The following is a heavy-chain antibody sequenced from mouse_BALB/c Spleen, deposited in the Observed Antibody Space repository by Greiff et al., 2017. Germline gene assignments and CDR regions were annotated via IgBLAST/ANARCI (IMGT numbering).Heavy chain of an antibody. CDR2: ISYSGST. Sequence: EVQLQQSGPSLVKPSQTLSLTCSVTGDSITSGYWNWIRKFPGNKLEYMGYISYSGSTYYNPSLKSRISITRDTSKNQYYLQLNSVTTEDTATYYCARGKLGPYYFDYWGQGTTLTVSS. CDR1: GDSITSGY. CDR3: ARGKLGPYYFDY. V-gene: IGHV3-8*02. D-gene: IGHD4-1*01. J-gene: IGHJ2*01.